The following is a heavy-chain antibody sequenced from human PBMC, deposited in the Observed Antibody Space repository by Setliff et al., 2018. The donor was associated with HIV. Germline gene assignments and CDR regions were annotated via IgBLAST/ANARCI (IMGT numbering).Heavy chain of an antibody. CDR1: GYPFTRYA. CDR3: ARDRVAGNIDY. J-gene: IGHJ4*02. V-gene: IGHV1-3*01. CDR2: INPDNGNT. D-gene: IGHD6-19*01. Sequence: ASVKVSCKASGYPFTRYAIHWLRQAPGQSLEWMGWINPDNGNTKYSQKFQGRVTMTRDTSTSTVYMELSSLRSEDTAVYYCARDRVAGNIDYWGQGTLVTVSS.